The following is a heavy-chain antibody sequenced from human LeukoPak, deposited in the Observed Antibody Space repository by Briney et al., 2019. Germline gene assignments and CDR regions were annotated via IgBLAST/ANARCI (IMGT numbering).Heavy chain of an antibody. Sequence: ASVKVSCKASGYTFTSYDINWVRQATGQGLEWMGWINPNSGNTGYAQKFQGRVTITRNTSISTAYMELSSLRSEDTAVYYCARGRGRAYGSGKEYYFDYWGQGTLVTVSS. CDR2: INPNSGNT. CDR3: ARGRGRAYGSGKEYYFDY. CDR1: GYTFTSYD. V-gene: IGHV1-8*03. D-gene: IGHD3-10*01. J-gene: IGHJ4*02.